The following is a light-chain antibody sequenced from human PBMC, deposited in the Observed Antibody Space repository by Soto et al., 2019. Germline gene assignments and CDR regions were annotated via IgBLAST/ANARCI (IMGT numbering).Light chain of an antibody. J-gene: IGKJ2*02. CDR2: AAS. CDR3: QQSYSTPSST. Sequence: DIQMTQSPSSLSASVGDRVTITCRASQSISSYLNWYQQKPGKAPKLLLYAASSLQSGVPSRFSGSGSGTDFTLTISSLQPEDVATYYCQQSYSTPSSTFGQGTKLEIK. V-gene: IGKV1-39*01. CDR1: QSISSY.